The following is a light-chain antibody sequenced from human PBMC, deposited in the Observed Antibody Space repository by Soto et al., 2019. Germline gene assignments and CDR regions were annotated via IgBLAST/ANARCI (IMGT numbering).Light chain of an antibody. V-gene: IGKV3-20*01. CDR1: QSLTSSY. Sequence: EIVLTQSPGTLSLSPGERATLSCRASQSLTSSYLARYQQTPGQAPRLLIYDASTRASGIADRFSGSGSGTDFTLTISRLEPEDFAVYYCQQYGSSPRTFGQGTKVEIK. CDR3: QQYGSSPRT. CDR2: DAS. J-gene: IGKJ1*01.